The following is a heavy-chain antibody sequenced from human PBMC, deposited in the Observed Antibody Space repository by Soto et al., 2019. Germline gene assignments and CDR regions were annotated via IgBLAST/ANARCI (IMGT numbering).Heavy chain of an antibody. J-gene: IGHJ4*02. V-gene: IGHV3-30*18. CDR1: GFTFSSYG. Sequence: QVQLVESGGGVVQPGRSLRLSCAASGFTFSSYGMHWVRQAPGKGLEWVAVISYDGSNKYYADSVKGRLTISRDNSKNTLYLQMNSLRAEDTAVYYCAKDQEGGCLDYWGQGTLVTVSS. CDR3: AKDQEGGCLDY. D-gene: IGHD6-19*01. CDR2: ISYDGSNK.